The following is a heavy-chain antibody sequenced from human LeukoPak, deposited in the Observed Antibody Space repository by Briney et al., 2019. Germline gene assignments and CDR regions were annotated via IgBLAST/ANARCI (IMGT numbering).Heavy chain of an antibody. V-gene: IGHV1-2*02. D-gene: IGHD1-1*01. J-gene: IGHJ3*02. CDR2: INPNSGGT. CDR3: ARDWNDALGAFDI. CDR1: GYTFTGYY. Sequence: ASVKVSCKASGYTFTGYYMHWVRQAPGQGLEWMGWINPNSGGTNYGQKFQGRVTMPRDTSISTAYMELSRLRSDDTAVYYCARDWNDALGAFDIWGQGTMVTVSS.